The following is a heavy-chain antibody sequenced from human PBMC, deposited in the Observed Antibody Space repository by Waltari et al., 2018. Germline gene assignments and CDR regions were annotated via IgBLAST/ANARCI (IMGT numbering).Heavy chain of an antibody. CDR2: IYWNDDK. J-gene: IGHJ2*01. CDR1: GFSLSTSGVG. D-gene: IGHD4-17*01. CDR3: AHRGDYGVNSLYWYFDL. Sequence: QITLKESGPTLVKPTQTLTLTCTFSGFSLSTSGVGVGWIRQPPGKALEWLGLIYWNDDKCYSPSLKRRLTITKDTSKNQVVLTMTHMDPVDTATYYGAHRGDYGVNSLYWYFDLWGRGTLVTVSS. V-gene: IGHV2-5*01.